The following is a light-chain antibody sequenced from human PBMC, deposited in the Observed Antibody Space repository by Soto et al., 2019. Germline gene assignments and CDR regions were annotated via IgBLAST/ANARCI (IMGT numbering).Light chain of an antibody. Sequence: QSVLTQPASVSGSPGQSITISCTGSSSDIGAYNYVSWFQQYPGKAPKLIISEVSNRPSGVSNRFSGSKSGTAASLTISGLQAEDEADYYCSSYTSSSTHVFGPGTKVTVL. J-gene: IGLJ1*01. CDR3: SSYTSSSTHV. CDR2: EVS. CDR1: SSDIGAYNY. V-gene: IGLV2-14*01.